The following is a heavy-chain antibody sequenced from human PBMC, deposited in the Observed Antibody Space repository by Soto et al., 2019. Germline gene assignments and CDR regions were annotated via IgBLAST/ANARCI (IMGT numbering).Heavy chain of an antibody. J-gene: IGHJ6*02. CDR3: ATDLYQLPTMKYYYYGMDV. CDR2: IKEDGSEK. CDR1: GFTFSNYW. V-gene: IGHV3-7*03. D-gene: IGHD2-2*01. Sequence: QSGGSLRLSCAASGFTFSNYWMSWVRQAPGKRLEWVANIKEDGSEKYYVDSVKGRFTISRDNAKNSLFLQMNSLRAEDTAVYYCATDLYQLPTMKYYYYGMDVWGQGTTVTVSS.